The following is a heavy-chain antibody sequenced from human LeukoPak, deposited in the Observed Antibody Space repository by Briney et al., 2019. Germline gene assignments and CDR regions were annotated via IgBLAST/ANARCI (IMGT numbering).Heavy chain of an antibody. CDR2: INHSGNT. J-gene: IGHJ4*02. CDR3: ARRYYGSGSYSD. Sequence: SETLSLTCAVYGGSFSGYYWSWIRQPPGKGLEWIGEINHSGNTNYNPSLKSRVTISVDTSKNQFSLKLSSVTAADTAVYYCARRYYGSGSYSDWGQGTLVTVSS. V-gene: IGHV4-34*01. D-gene: IGHD3-10*01. CDR1: GGSFSGYY.